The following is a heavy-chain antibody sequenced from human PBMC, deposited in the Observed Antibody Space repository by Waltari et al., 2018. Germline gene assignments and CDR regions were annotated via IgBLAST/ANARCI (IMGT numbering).Heavy chain of an antibody. D-gene: IGHD5-12*01. CDR2: IKEDGSEK. V-gene: IGHV3-7*04. CDR3: ARDPLAEDGYNSLDH. Sequence: EVQLVESGGGLVQPGGSLRLSCAASGFTFSTSWMSWIRQAPGKGLEWLANIKEDGSEKGYVDSVKGRFTISRDNAKNSLYLQVDSLRVEDTAVYYCARDPLAEDGYNSLDHWGQGTLVTVSS. CDR1: GFTFSTSW. J-gene: IGHJ4*02.